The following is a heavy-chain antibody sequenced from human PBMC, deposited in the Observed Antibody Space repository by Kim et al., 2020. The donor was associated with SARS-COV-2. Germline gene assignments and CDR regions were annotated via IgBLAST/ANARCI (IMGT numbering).Heavy chain of an antibody. CDR1: GGSISSGGYS. J-gene: IGHJ6*01. CDR3: SRAPNCSSTSCYILDYG. D-gene: IGHD2-2*02. Sequence: SETLSLTCAVSGGSISSGGYSWSWIRQPPGKGLEWIGYIYHSGSTYYNPSLKSRVTISVDRSKNQFSLKLSSVTAADTAVYYCSRAPNCSSTSCYILDYG. CDR2: IYHSGST. V-gene: IGHV4-30-2*01.